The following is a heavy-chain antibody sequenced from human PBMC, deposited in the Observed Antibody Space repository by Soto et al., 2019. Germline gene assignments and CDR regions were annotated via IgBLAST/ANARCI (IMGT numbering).Heavy chain of an antibody. V-gene: IGHV4-31*03. Sequence: QVQLQESGPGLVKPSQTLSLTCTVSGGSISSGGYYWSWIRQHPGKGLEWIGYIYYSGSTYYNPSLKSRVTISVDTSKNQFSLKLSSVTAADTAVYYCAREAEGSGSIWVDWFDPWGQGTLVTVSS. CDR1: GGSISSGGYY. J-gene: IGHJ5*02. CDR2: IYYSGST. D-gene: IGHD3-3*01. CDR3: AREAEGSGSIWVDWFDP.